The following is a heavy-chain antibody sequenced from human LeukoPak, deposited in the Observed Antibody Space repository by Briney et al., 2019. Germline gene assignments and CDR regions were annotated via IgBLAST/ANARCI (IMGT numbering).Heavy chain of an antibody. V-gene: IGHV1-18*01. J-gene: IGHJ4*02. CDR1: GYTFTSYG. CDR3: ARAPRSSGGYYDLDY. Sequence: ASVKVSCKASGYTFTSYGISWVRQAPGQGLEWMGWISAYNGNTNYAQKLQGRVTMTTDTSTSTAYMELRSLRSDDTAVYYCARAPRSSGGYYDLDYWGQRTLVTVSS. CDR2: ISAYNGNT. D-gene: IGHD3-22*01.